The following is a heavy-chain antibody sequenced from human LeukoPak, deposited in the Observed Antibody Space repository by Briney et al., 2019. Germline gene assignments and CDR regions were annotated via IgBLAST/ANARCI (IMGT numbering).Heavy chain of an antibody. D-gene: IGHD3-22*01. CDR2: IKSKSDGGTT. J-gene: IGHJ3*02. CDR1: GFTFSNVW. Sequence: GGSLRLSCAASGFTFSNVWMNWVRQAPGKGLEWVGRIKSKSDGGTTDYAAPVKGRFTISRDDSKNTLFLQMNSLKTEDTAVYYCTTDRGLYDSSGYYYFATDIWGQGTMVTVSS. V-gene: IGHV3-15*01. CDR3: TTDRGLYDSSGYYYFATDI.